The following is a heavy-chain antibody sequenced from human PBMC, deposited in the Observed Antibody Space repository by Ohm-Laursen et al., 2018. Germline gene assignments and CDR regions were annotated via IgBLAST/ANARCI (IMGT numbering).Heavy chain of an antibody. J-gene: IGHJ6*02. CDR2: ISWNSGSI. CDR3: AKDIVHYDFWSGPRGMDV. Sequence: SLRLSCAASGFTFDDYAMHWVRQAPGKGLEWVSGISWNSGSIGYADSVKGRFTISRDNAKNSLYLQMNSLRAEDTALYYCAKDIVHYDFWSGPRGMDVWGQGTTVTVSS. D-gene: IGHD3-3*01. CDR1: GFTFDDYA. V-gene: IGHV3-9*01.